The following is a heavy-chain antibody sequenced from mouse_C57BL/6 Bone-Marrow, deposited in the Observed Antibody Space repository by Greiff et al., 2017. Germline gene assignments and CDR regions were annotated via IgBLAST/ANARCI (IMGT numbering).Heavy chain of an antibody. V-gene: IGHV1-42*01. J-gene: IGHJ2*01. D-gene: IGHD2-13*01. Sequence: VQVQQSGPGLVKPGASVKISCTASGFPFTGSYMNWVHQSPEKSLEWVGEINPRTGGTSYTQNFKVKATLTVNKSTSTAYLQRKSLTSEDSAVYYGARSADWFHCDYWGQGTTLTVSS. CDR1: GFPFTGSY. CDR3: ARSADWFHCDY. CDR2: INPRTGGT.